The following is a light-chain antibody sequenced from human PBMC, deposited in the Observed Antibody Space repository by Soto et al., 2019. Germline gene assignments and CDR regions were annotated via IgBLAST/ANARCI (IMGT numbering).Light chain of an antibody. V-gene: IGKV1-27*01. CDR3: PEYIWAKCP. J-gene: IGKJ3*01. Sequence: DIQLTQSPSSLSASIGDRVTITCRASQGVNNYLAWYQQKPGKVPQLLIYDASTFQSGVPSRFSGSGSGTDFTLTISRQQSEDVATYYLPEYIWAKCPFGPGTKVDIK. CDR1: QGVNNY. CDR2: DAS.